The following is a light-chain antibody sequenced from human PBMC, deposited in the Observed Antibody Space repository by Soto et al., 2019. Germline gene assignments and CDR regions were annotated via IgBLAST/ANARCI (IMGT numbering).Light chain of an antibody. J-gene: IGKJ1*01. V-gene: IGKV1-5*03. Sequence: DIPMTQSPSTLSGSVGDRVTITCRASQTISSWLAWYQQKPGKAPKLLIYKASTLKSGVPSRFSGSGSGTEFTLTISSLQPDDVATYYCQHSNSYSEAFGQGTKVELK. CDR2: KAS. CDR1: QTISSW. CDR3: QHSNSYSEA.